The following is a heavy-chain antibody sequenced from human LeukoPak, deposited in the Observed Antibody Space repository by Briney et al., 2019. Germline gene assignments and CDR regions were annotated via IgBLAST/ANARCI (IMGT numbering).Heavy chain of an antibody. CDR1: RFTFSSYW. CDR2: IKQDGSEK. Sequence: GGSLRLSCAASRFTFSSYWMSWVRQAPGKGLEWVANIKQDGSEKYYVDSVKGRFIISRDNAKNSLYLQMNSLRAEDTAVYYCARARRDCSSTSCYTSFWFDPWGQGTLVTVSS. J-gene: IGHJ5*02. D-gene: IGHD2-2*02. CDR3: ARARRDCSSTSCYTSFWFDP. V-gene: IGHV3-7*01.